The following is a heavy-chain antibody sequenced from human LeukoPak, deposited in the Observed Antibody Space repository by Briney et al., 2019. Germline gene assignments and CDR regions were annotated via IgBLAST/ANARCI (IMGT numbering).Heavy chain of an antibody. CDR1: GFTFSSYA. Sequence: PGGSLRLSCAASGFTFSSYAMHWVRQAPGKGLEWVAVISYDGSNKYYADSVKGRFTISRDNSKNTLYLQMNSLRAEDTAVYYCAKGVHGSRSTSFADFWGQGTLVTVSS. CDR3: AKGVHGSRSTSFADF. D-gene: IGHD3-10*01. J-gene: IGHJ4*02. CDR2: ISYDGSNK. V-gene: IGHV3-30-3*01.